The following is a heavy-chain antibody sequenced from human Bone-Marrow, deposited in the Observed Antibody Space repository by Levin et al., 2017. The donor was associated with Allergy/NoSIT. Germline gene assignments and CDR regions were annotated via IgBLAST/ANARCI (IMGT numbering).Heavy chain of an antibody. CDR3: AKGFIVGTIFDAFDL. CDR1: GGSITSGDSY. CDR2: IYYSGAT. J-gene: IGHJ3*01. Sequence: SETLSLTCTVSGGSITSGDSYWSWIRQSPERGLEWIGYIYYSGATYYNPSLESRFRISIDTSKNQFSLKLTSVTAADTAIYFCAKGFIVGTIFDAFDLWGQGTMVTVSS. D-gene: IGHD5-12*01. V-gene: IGHV4-30-4*01.